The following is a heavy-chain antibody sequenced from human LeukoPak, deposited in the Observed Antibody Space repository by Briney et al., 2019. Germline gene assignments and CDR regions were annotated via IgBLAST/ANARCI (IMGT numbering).Heavy chain of an antibody. D-gene: IGHD6-19*01. CDR2: ISGDGDST. CDR1: GFTFGDYA. CDR3: AKALSGWSSDFDY. V-gene: IGHV3-23*01. Sequence: GGSLRLSCAASGFTFGDYAMHWVRQAPGKGLEWVSGISGDGDSTYYPDSVKGRFTISRDNSKNTLYLQVNSLRAEDTAVYYCAKALSGWSSDFDYWGQGTLVTVSS. J-gene: IGHJ4*02.